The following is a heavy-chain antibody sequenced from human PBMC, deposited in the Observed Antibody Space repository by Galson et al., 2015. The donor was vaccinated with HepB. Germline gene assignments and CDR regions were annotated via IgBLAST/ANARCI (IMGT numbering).Heavy chain of an antibody. CDR2: INTNTGNP. V-gene: IGHV7-4-1*02. J-gene: IGHJ4*02. CDR3: AREPLITMARGVIITGDFDY. Sequence: SVKVSCKASGYTFTSYAMNWVRQAPGQGLEWMGWINTNTGNPTYAQGFTGRFVFSLDTSVSTAYLQISSLKAEDTAVYYCAREPLITMARGVIITGDFDYWGQGTLVTVSS. CDR1: GYTFTSYA. D-gene: IGHD3-10*01.